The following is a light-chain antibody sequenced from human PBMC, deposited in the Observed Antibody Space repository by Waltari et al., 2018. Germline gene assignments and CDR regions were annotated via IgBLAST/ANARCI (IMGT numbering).Light chain of an antibody. CDR3: QSYDNSLSGPVV. V-gene: IGLV1-40*01. Sequence: QSVLTQPPSVSGAPGQRVTISCTGSSSNVGAGFDVHWYQQLPEAAPKLPISGDNNRPSGVPARFSASKSGTSASLAITGLQAEDEADYYCQSYDNSLSGPVVFGGGTKLTVL. CDR1: SSNVGAGFD. J-gene: IGLJ2*01. CDR2: GDN.